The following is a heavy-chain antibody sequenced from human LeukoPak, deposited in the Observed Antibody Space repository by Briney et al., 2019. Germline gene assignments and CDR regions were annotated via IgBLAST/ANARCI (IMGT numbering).Heavy chain of an antibody. V-gene: IGHV4-34*01. J-gene: IGHJ6*02. Sequence: PSETLSLTCAVYGGSFSGYYWNWIRQPPVKGLEWIGEINHSGSTNYNPSLKSRVTISVDTSKNQFSLKLSSVTAADTAVYYCARGGVVAATLRQYGMDVWGQGTTVTVSS. D-gene: IGHD2-15*01. CDR3: ARGGVVAATLRQYGMDV. CDR1: GGSFSGYY. CDR2: INHSGST.